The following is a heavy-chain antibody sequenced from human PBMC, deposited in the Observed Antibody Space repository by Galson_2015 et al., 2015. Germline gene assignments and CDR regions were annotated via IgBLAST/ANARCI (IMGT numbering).Heavy chain of an antibody. D-gene: IGHD4-23*01. V-gene: IGHV3-30*18. CDR1: GSTFSSYG. CDR2: ISYDGSNK. J-gene: IGHJ4*02. CDR3: AKDQYLSTVVTGVDY. Sequence: SLRLSCAASGSTFSSYGMHWVRQAPGKGLEWVAVISYDGSNKYYADSVKGRFTISRDNSKNTLYLQMNSLRAEDTAVYYCAKDQYLSTVVTGVDYWGQGTLVTVSS.